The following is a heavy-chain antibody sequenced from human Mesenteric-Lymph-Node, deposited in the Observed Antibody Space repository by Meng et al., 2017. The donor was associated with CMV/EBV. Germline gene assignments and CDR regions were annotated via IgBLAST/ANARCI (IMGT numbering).Heavy chain of an antibody. J-gene: IGHJ4*02. Sequence: GESLKISCAASGFTFSTFSMNWVRQAPGKGLEWISYITSSSATIYHSDSVKGRFTISRDDAKNSLYLQMNSLRAEDTAVYFCARARAHDYWGQGTLVTVSS. CDR1: GFTFSTFS. CDR3: ARARAHDY. V-gene: IGHV3-48*04. CDR2: ITSSSATI.